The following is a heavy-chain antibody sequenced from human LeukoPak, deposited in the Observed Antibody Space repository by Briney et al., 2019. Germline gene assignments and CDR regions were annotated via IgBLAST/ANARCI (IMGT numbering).Heavy chain of an antibody. CDR1: GFTFGSYW. CDR2: IKQDGSEK. V-gene: IGHV3-7*03. CDR3: AKDHSVFGVVIVLDY. J-gene: IGHJ4*02. Sequence: GGSLRLSCAASGFTFGSYWMSWVRQAPGKGLEWVANIKQDGSEKYYVDSVKGRFTISRDNAKSSLYLQMNSLRAEDTAVYYCAKDHSVFGVVIVLDYWGQGTLVTVSS. D-gene: IGHD3-3*01.